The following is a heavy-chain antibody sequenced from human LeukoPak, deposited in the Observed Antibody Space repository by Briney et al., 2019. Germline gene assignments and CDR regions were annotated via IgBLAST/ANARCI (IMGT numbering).Heavy chain of an antibody. J-gene: IGHJ4*02. D-gene: IGHD1-1*01. CDR1: GFTVSSNY. Sequence: PGGSLRLPCAASGFTVSSNYMSWVRQAPGKGLEWVSAISGSGGSTYYADSVKGRFTISRDNSKNTVYLQMNSLRPEDTALYYCAKATGTLGNWGQGTLVTVSS. V-gene: IGHV3-53*05. CDR3: AKATGTLGN. CDR2: ISGSGGST.